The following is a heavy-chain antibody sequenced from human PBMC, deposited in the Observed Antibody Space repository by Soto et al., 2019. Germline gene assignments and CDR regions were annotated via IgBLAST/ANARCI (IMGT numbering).Heavy chain of an antibody. CDR2: IYYSGNT. Sequence: QVQLQESGPGLVKPSETLSLTCSVSGGSISSYYWSWIRQPPGKGLEWIGYIYYSGNTNYNPSLKSRVTISVDTSKQQCSLKLSSVTAADTDVYYCARADYGDYVGANYFDYWGQGTLVTVSS. CDR3: ARADYGDYVGANYFDY. CDR1: GGSISSYY. D-gene: IGHD4-17*01. V-gene: IGHV4-59*01. J-gene: IGHJ4*02.